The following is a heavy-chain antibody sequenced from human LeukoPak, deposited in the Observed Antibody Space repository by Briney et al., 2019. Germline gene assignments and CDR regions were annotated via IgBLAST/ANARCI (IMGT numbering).Heavy chain of an antibody. CDR3: TRGYCSDGSCYSYYFDY. D-gene: IGHD2-15*01. Sequence: GGSLRLSCTASGFTFGDYAMSWFRQAPGKGLEWVGFIRSKTYGGTTEYAASVKGRFTISRDDFKSIAYLQTNSLKTEDTAVYYCTRGYCSDGSCYSYYFDYWGQGTPVTVSS. J-gene: IGHJ4*02. CDR1: GFTFGDYA. CDR2: IRSKTYGGTT. V-gene: IGHV3-49*03.